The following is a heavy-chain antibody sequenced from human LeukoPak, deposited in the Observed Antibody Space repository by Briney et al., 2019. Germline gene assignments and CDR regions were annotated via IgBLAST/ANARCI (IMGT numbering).Heavy chain of an antibody. D-gene: IGHD6-19*01. V-gene: IGHV7-4-1*02. CDR1: EGAFSSYA. CDR2: INTNTGNP. Sequence: GSSVKVSCKASEGAFSSYALSWVRQAPGQGLEWMGWINTNTGNPTYAQGFTGRFVFSLDTSVSTAYLQISSLKAEDTVVYYCARDSRQQWLDLLPFDYWGQGTLVTVSS. CDR3: ARDSRQQWLDLLPFDY. J-gene: IGHJ4*02.